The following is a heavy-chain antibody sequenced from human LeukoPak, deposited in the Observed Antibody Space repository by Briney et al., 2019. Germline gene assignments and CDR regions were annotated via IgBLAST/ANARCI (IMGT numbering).Heavy chain of an antibody. CDR1: EFTFSSYS. Sequence: GGSLRLSCAASEFTFSSYSMNWVRQAPGKGLEWVSYITNSGNSKSYADSVKGRFTISRDNSKNTLYLQMNSLRAEDTAVYYCAKKIGTIPGSAVDYWGQGTLVTVSS. CDR3: AKKIGTIPGSAVDY. D-gene: IGHD2-2*02. J-gene: IGHJ4*02. CDR2: ITNSGNSK. V-gene: IGHV3-48*01.